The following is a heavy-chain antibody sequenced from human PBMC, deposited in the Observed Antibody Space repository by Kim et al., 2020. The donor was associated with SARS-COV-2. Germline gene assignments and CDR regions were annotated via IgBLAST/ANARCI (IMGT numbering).Heavy chain of an antibody. V-gene: IGHV1-2*02. Sequence: YAQKLQGRVTMTRDTSSSTAYMELSRLRSDDTAVYYCARDHGKQLVDDYWGQGTLVTVSS. D-gene: IGHD6-6*01. J-gene: IGHJ4*02. CDR3: ARDHGKQLVDDY.